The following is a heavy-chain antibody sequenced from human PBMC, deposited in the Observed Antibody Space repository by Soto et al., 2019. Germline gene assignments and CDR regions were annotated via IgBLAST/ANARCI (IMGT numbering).Heavy chain of an antibody. V-gene: IGHV4-4*02. CDR2: IYHSGTT. J-gene: IGHJ6*02. CDR3: STFRPLDV. Sequence: QVQLQESGPGLVKPSGTLSLTCAVSGVSITGSNWWSWVRQPPGKGLEWIGDIYHSGTTNYNTSLESSVTISVDKSKSQFSLELSSETAADAAVYYCSTFRPLDVWGQGTTVTVSS. CDR1: GVSITGSNW.